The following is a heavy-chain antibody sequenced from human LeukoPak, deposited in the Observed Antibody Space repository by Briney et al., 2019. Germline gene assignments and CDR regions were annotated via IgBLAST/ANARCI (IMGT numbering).Heavy chain of an antibody. V-gene: IGHV4-59*01. Sequence: SETLSLTCTVSGGSISSYYWSWIRQPPGKGLEWIGYIYYSGSTNYNPSLKSRVTISVDTSKNQFSLKLSSVTAADTAVYYCARVKQLAVGYYYYMDVWGKGTTVTVSS. CDR1: GGSISSYY. J-gene: IGHJ6*03. D-gene: IGHD6-13*01. CDR3: ARVKQLAVGYYYYMDV. CDR2: IYYSGST.